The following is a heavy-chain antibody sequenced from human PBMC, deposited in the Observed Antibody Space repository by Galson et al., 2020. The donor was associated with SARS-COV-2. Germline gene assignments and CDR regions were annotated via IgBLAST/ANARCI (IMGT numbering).Heavy chain of an antibody. V-gene: IGHV4-59*12. CDR3: ARDSSVDIVATILNYYYYGMDV. D-gene: IGHD5-12*01. Sequence: SETLSLTCTVSGGSISSYYWSWIRQPPGKGLEWIGSIYHSGSTYYNPSLKSRVTISVDTSKNQFSLKLSSVTAADTAVYYCARDSSVDIVATILNYYYYGMDVWGQGTTVTVSS. J-gene: IGHJ6*02. CDR2: IYHSGST. CDR1: GGSISSYY.